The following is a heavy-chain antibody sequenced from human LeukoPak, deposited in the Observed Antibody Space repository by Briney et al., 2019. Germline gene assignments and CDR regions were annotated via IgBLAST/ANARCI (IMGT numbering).Heavy chain of an antibody. V-gene: IGHV1-18*01. CDR3: ARVPPPPPNCGGDCYSDPKSVWFDP. CDR1: AYTFTRYD. CDR2: TSAYNGNT. D-gene: IGHD2-21*01. Sequence: ASVKVSCKASAYTFTRYDISWVRQAPGQGLEWMGWTSAYNGNTNYPQKLQGRVTMTTDTSTSTGYMELRSLRSEDTAVYYCARVPPPPPNCGGDCYSDPKSVWFDPWGQGTLVTVSS. J-gene: IGHJ5*02.